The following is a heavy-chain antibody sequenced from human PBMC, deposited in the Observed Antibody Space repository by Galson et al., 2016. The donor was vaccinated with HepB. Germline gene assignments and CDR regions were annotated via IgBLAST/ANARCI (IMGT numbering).Heavy chain of an antibody. CDR1: EFTFSPYG. Sequence: SLRLSCAASEFTFSPYGMHWVRQAPGKGLEWVALIWRDGSNKYYADSVKGRFTISRDNAKNTLYLQMNSLRVEDTAVYYCARENHHAAPSAFDFWGRGTLVTVSS. CDR2: IWRDGSNK. CDR3: ARENHHAAPSAFDF. J-gene: IGHJ4*02. V-gene: IGHV3-33*08. D-gene: IGHD6-13*01.